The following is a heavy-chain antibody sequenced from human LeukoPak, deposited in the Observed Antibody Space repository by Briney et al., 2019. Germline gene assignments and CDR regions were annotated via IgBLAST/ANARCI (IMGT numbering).Heavy chain of an antibody. CDR2: ITNDGSST. J-gene: IGHJ2*01. V-gene: IGHV3-74*01. CDR1: GLTFSSHW. CDR3: ARDTYRFFDL. Sequence: QAGGSLRLSCAASGLTFSSHWMHWVRQAPGKGLVWVSRITNDGSSTTYADSVKGRFTISRDNAKNMLYLQVNSLRAEDTAVYYCARDTYRFFDLWGRGTLVTVSS.